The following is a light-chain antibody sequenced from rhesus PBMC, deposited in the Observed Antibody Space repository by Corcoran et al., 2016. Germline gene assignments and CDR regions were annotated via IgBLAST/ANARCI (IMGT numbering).Light chain of an antibody. CDR1: NSDIGGFNY. Sequence: QAALTQPPAVSGSPHQPGTISCTGTNSDIGGFNYVSWYQQHPGTAPKLMIYDGSKRPSGVSDRFSGSKSGSTASLTISGLQAADEADYYCSSYSISNSYIFRCGTRRTVL. J-gene: IGLJ1*01. CDR2: DGS. CDR3: SSYSISNSYI. V-gene: IGLV2-23*01.